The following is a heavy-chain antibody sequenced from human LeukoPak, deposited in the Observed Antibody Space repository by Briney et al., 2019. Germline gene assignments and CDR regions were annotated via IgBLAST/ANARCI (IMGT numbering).Heavy chain of an antibody. CDR3: ARVCITGTHFSTSYFDY. V-gene: IGHV1-2*02. CDR2: ISSNSGGT. Sequence: ASVKVSCKASGYSFTGYYMHWVRQAPGQGLEWMGWISSNSGGTNYAQKFQGRVTMTRDTSISTAYMELSRLRSDDTAVYYCARVCITGTHFSTSYFDYWGQGTLVTVSS. CDR1: GYSFTGYY. J-gene: IGHJ4*02. D-gene: IGHD1-7*01.